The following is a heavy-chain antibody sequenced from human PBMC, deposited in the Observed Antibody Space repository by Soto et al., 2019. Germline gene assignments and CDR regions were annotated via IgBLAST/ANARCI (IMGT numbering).Heavy chain of an antibody. J-gene: IGHJ5*02. CDR2: INHSGST. V-gene: IGHV4-34*01. D-gene: IGHD2-2*01. CDR3: ARGGSSTSYDARNWFDP. Sequence: SETLSLTCAVYGGSFSGYYWSWIRQPPGKGLEWIGEINHSGSTNYNPSLKSRVTISVDTSKNQFSLKLSSVTAADTAVYYCARGGSSTSYDARNWFDPWGQGTLVTVSS. CDR1: GGSFSGYY.